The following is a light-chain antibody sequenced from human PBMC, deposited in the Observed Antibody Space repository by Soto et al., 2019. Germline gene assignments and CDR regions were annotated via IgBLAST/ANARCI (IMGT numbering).Light chain of an antibody. Sequence: QSVLTQPPSVSAAPGQKVTISCSGSSSNIGGNSVSWYQQLPGTAPKLLIYDDNKRPSGIPDRFSGSKSGTSATLGISGLQAEDEADYYCSSYTGSSTLGVFGTGTKVTVL. CDR3: SSYTGSSTLGV. J-gene: IGLJ1*01. V-gene: IGLV1-51*01. CDR2: DDN. CDR1: SSNIGGNS.